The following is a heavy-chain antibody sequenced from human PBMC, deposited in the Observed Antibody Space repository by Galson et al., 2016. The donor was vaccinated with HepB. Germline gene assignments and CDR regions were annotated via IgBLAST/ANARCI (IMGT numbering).Heavy chain of an antibody. J-gene: IGHJ4*02. CDR2: IKSAVNGGTS. D-gene: IGHD3-22*01. V-gene: IGHV3-15*07. CDR1: GFTFSRAW. Sequence: SLRLSCAVSGFTFSRAWMNWVRQAPGKGLEWVGRIKSAVNGGTSDYTASVKGRFTISRDDSKNTLYLEMNSLEREDTALYYCLSEHIGWHYYIPFYWGQGALVSVSS. CDR3: LSEHIGWHYYIPFY.